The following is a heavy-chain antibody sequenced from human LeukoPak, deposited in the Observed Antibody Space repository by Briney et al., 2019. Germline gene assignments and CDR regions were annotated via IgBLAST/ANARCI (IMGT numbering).Heavy chain of an antibody. CDR1: GYTFTSYD. CDR2: MNPNSGNT. J-gene: IGHJ5*02. V-gene: IGHV1-8*03. CDR3: VGWLRRTNWFDP. D-gene: IGHD5-12*01. Sequence: ASVKVSCKASGYTFTSYDINWVRQATGQGLEWMGWMNPNSGNTGYAQKFQGRVTITRNTSISTAYMELSSLRSEDTAVYYCVGWLRRTNWFDPWGQGTLVTVSS.